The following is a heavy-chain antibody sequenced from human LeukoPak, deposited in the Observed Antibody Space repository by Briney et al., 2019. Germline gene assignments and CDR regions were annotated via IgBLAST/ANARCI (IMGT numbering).Heavy chain of an antibody. D-gene: IGHD3-9*01. V-gene: IGHV3-30*03. CDR2: ISYDGNNK. J-gene: IGHJ5*02. CDR3: ASDTYYDILTGLVFDP. CDR1: GFIFSSYG. Sequence: GRSLRLSCAASGFIFSSYGMHWVRQAPGKGLEWVAVISYDGNNKYYADSVKGRFTISRDNAKNSLYLQMNSLRAEDTAVYYCASDTYYDILTGLVFDPWGQGTLVTVSS.